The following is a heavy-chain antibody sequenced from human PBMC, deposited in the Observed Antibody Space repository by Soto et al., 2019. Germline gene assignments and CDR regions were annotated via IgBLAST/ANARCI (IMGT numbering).Heavy chain of an antibody. CDR2: IFHSGST. CDR3: VRGGIAGNGFDP. Sequence: QVQLQESGPGLVKPSQTLSLTCSVSGGSITSGGFYWSWIRQHPEKGLEWIAYIFHSGSTDFNPSPXGXXIISADTAKNQFSLKLTSVTAADTAVYFCVRGGIAGNGFDPWGQGTLVTVSS. J-gene: IGHJ5*02. CDR1: GGSITSGGFY. V-gene: IGHV4-31*03. D-gene: IGHD6-13*01.